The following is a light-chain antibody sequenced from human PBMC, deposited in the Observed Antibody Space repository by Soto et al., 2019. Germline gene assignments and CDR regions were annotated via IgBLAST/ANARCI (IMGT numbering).Light chain of an antibody. J-gene: IGKJ1*01. CDR2: GAS. CDR1: QSVSSSS. V-gene: IGKV3-20*01. Sequence: EIVLTQSPGTLSLSPGERATLSCRASQSVSSSSLAWYQQKPGQAPRLLIYGASSRATGIPDRFSGSGSGTDFTLTISRLEPEDFAVYYCQQFGGSPPVTFGQGTKVEIK. CDR3: QQFGGSPPVT.